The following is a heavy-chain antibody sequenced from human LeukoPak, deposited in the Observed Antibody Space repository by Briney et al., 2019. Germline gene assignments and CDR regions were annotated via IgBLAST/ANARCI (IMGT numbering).Heavy chain of an antibody. J-gene: IGHJ4*02. D-gene: IGHD4/OR15-4a*01. CDR2: IESKTDGGTT. CDR3: ARRAGAYSHPYDY. Sequence: GGSLRLSCAASGFSFSDAWMSSVRQIPGKGLEWVGRIESKTDGGTTDYAAPVKGRFTISRDDSTNTLYLQMNSLTSEDTAVYYCARRAGAYSHPYDYWGQGTLVTVSS. CDR1: GFSFSDAW. V-gene: IGHV3-15*04.